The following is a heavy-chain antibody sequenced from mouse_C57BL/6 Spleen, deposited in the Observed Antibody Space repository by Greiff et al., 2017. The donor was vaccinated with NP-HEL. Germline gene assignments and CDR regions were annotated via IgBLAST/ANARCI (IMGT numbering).Heavy chain of an antibody. V-gene: IGHV1-39*01. D-gene: IGHD2-2*01. CDR3: ARSEELWLRRGGYFDV. J-gene: IGHJ1*03. Sequence: EVQLQESGPELVKPGASVKISCKASGYSFTDYNMNWVKQSNGKSLEWIGVINPNYGTTSYNQKFKGKATLTVDQSSSTAYMQLNSLTSEDSAVYYCARSEELWLRRGGYFDVWGTGTTVTVSS. CDR2: INPNYGTT. CDR1: GYSFTDYN.